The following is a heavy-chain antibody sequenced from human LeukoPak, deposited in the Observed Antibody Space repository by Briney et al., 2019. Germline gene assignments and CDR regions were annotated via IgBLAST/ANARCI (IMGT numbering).Heavy chain of an antibody. Sequence: SQTLSLTCTVSGGSISSGSYYWSWIRQPAGKGLEWIGRIYTSGSTNYNPSLKSRVTISVDTSKNQFSLKLSSVTAADTAVYYCARGYTADYWGQGTLVTVSS. CDR3: ARGYTADY. CDR2: IYTSGST. V-gene: IGHV4-61*02. J-gene: IGHJ4*02. D-gene: IGHD2-2*02. CDR1: GGSISSGSYY.